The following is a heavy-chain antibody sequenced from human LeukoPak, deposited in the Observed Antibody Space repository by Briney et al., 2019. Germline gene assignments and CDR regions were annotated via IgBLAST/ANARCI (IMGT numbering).Heavy chain of an antibody. CDR2: IYYSGST. CDR1: GESVSSYY. V-gene: IGHV4-59*08. Sequence: PSETLSLTCTVSGESVSSYYCSWIRQPPGKGLEWIGYIYYSGSTNYNPSLKSRVTISGDTSKNQFSLKLSSVTAADTAVYYCASFPPGTEYFHHWGQGTLVTVSS. J-gene: IGHJ1*01. CDR3: ASFPPGTEYFHH.